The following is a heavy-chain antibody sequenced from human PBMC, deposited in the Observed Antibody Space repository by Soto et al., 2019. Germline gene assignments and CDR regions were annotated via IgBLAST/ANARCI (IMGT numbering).Heavy chain of an antibody. J-gene: IGHJ4*02. D-gene: IGHD6-19*01. CDR2: ISFDGSYE. Sequence: QVQLLESGGGVVQPGRSLSLSCAASGLTFSSFSINWVRKAPGKGLEWGAVISFDGSYEYYADSVKGRFTISRDNSKNTLYLQMNSLRAEDTAVYYCARGAGITVASTSFDYWGQGTLVTVSS. CDR1: GLTFSSFS. CDR3: ARGAGITVASTSFDY. V-gene: IGHV3-30-3*01.